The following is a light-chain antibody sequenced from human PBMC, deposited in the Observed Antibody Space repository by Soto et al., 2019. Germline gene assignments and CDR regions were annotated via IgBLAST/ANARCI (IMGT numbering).Light chain of an antibody. CDR1: QNINNY. J-gene: IGKJ5*01. V-gene: IGKV1-33*01. CDR2: DAS. Sequence: DVQITHSRSPLSAXXXXXXXIXXQASQNINNYLNWYQQKPGRAPKLLIYDASNLEAGVPSRFRGSGSGTDFTFTISRLQPEDIATYYCQQYENLPTFGQGTRLEIK. CDR3: QQYENLPT.